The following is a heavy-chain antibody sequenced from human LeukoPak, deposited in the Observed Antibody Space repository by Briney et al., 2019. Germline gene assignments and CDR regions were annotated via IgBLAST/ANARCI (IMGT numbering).Heavy chain of an antibody. V-gene: IGHV4-34*01. CDR2: INHSGST. D-gene: IGHD3-16*01. Sequence: PSETLSLTCAVYGRSFSGYYWSWIRQPPGKGLEWIGEINHSGSTNYNPSLKSRVTISVDTSKNQFSLKLSSVTAADTAVYYCARGLTRVWDYWGQGTLVTVSS. CDR1: GRSFSGYY. J-gene: IGHJ4*02. CDR3: ARGLTRVWDY.